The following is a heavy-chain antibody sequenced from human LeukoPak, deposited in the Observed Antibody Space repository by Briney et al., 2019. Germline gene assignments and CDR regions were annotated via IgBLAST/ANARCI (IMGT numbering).Heavy chain of an antibody. CDR3: ARVVDSGYYYYYYMDV. CDR1: GFTFSSYG. Sequence: GGSLRLSCAASGFTFSSYGMHWVRQAPGKGLEGVAFIRYDGSNKYYADSVKGRFTISRDNSKNTLYLQMNSLRAEDTAVYYCARVVDSGYYYYYYMDVWGKGTTVTVSS. V-gene: IGHV3-30*02. J-gene: IGHJ6*03. CDR2: IRYDGSNK. D-gene: IGHD2-15*01.